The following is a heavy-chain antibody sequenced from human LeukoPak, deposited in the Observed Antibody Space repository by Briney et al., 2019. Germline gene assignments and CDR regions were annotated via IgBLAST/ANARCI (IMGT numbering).Heavy chain of an antibody. D-gene: IGHD6-19*01. CDR1: EYSFTSYW. CDR3: AGAGIAVAGNAEYFQH. J-gene: IGHJ1*01. CDR2: IYPGDSDT. Sequence: GESLKFSCRGSEYSFTSYWIGWVRQMPGRGLEWVGIIYPGDSDTRYSPSFQGHVTISADKSISTAYLQWSRLKASDTAMYYCAGAGIAVAGNAEYFQHWGQGTLVTVSS. V-gene: IGHV5-51*01.